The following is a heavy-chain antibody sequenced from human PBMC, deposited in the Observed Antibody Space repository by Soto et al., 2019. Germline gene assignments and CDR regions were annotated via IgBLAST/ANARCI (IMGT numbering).Heavy chain of an antibody. V-gene: IGHV3-30-3*01. CDR1: GSTFSDYA. D-gene: IGHD5-18*01. CDR3: AHLAGLSHTDDF. CDR2: ISSDGGNR. Sequence: PGRSMRLSCAASGSTFSDYALHWVRQAPGKGLEWVTVISSDGGNRYYADSVKGRFTISRDNSKNTLYLQMNSLRVEDTAIYICAHLAGLSHTDDFWGQGTPVTGSS. J-gene: IGHJ4*02.